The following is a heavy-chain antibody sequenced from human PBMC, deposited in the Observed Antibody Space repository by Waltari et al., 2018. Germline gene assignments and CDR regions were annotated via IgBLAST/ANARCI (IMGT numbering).Heavy chain of an antibody. CDR2: FDPEDGEG. D-gene: IGHD4-17*01. J-gene: IGHJ6*02. CDR3: ATGGDYDEYALHYFRGLDV. Sequence: QVQLVQSEAEVMKPGASVKVSCKVSGNSITESPMHWVRQAPGKGLEWMGSFDPEDGEGTYAQRVLDRVTMTEDRSTNTAYMELSSLRLEDTAVYYCATGGDYDEYALHYFRGLDVWGQGTTVIVAS. V-gene: IGHV1-24*01. CDR1: GNSITESP.